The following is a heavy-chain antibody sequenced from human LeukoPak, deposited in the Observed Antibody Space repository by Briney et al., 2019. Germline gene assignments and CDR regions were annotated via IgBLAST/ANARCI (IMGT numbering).Heavy chain of an antibody. CDR1: GFTFSSYW. J-gene: IGHJ4*02. CDR2: IKQDGSEK. CDR3: ARDRGVGAITERFDY. Sequence: TGGSLRLSCAASGFTFSSYWMSWVRQAPGKGLEWVANIKQDGSEKYYVDSVKGRFTISRDNAKNSLYLQMNSLRAEDTAVYYCARDRGVGAITERFDYWGQGILVTVSS. V-gene: IGHV3-7*01. D-gene: IGHD1-26*01.